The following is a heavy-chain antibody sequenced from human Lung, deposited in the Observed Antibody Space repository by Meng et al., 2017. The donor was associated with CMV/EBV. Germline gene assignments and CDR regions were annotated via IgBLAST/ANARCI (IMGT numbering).Heavy chain of an antibody. D-gene: IGHD6-19*01. Sequence: GESMKICCAASGISFSNYVMYWGRQAGGKGLEWVAIIRYDGSNKYNTEYVKGRVTISRDNSKNKLYLQMNSLGAEDTAVYYCAKNGQGTSGWFYVDLWGQGTLVTVSS. CDR2: IRYDGSNK. CDR3: AKNGQGTSGWFYVDL. V-gene: IGHV3-30*02. CDR1: GISFSNYV. J-gene: IGHJ4*02.